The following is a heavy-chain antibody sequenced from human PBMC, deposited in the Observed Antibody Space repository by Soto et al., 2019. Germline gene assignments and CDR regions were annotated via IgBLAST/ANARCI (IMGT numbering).Heavy chain of an antibody. J-gene: IGHJ6*02. V-gene: IGHV1-8*01. CDR1: GYTFTSYD. CDR2: MNPNSGNT. Sequence: QVQLVQSGAEVKKPGASVKVSCKASGYTFTSYDINWVRQATGQGGEWMGWMNPNSGNTGYAQKFQGRVTMTRNTSRSTAYMALRSLRSGGTVVYYCAREKTTRGMDVWGQGTTVTVSS. CDR3: AREKTTRGMDV. D-gene: IGHD1-1*01.